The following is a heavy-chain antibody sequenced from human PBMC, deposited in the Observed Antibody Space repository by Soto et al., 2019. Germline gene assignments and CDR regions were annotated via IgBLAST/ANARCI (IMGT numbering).Heavy chain of an antibody. J-gene: IGHJ1*01. V-gene: IGHV3-66*01. CDR2: IYSGGST. CDR1: GFTVSSNY. Sequence: PGGALRLSCAASGFTVSSNYMSWVRQAPGKGLEWVSVIYSGGSTYYADSVKGRFTISRDNSKNTLYLQMNSLRAEDTAVYYCARDRIAVAGNPEYFQHWGQGTLVNVSS. D-gene: IGHD6-19*01. CDR3: ARDRIAVAGNPEYFQH.